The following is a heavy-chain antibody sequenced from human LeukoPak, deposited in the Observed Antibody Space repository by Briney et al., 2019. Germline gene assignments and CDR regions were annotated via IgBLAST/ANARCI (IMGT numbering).Heavy chain of an antibody. Sequence: GGSLRLSCAASGFTFTNAWMNWVRQAPGKGLDWVGRIKSNPDGGTTDYAAPVKGRFIISRDDSKNTLYLQMNSLRAEDTAVYYCAKDSHDYGDHPAGYWGQGTLVTVSS. CDR2: IKSNPDGGTT. CDR3: AKDSHDYGDHPAGY. CDR1: GFTFTNAW. V-gene: IGHV3-15*07. J-gene: IGHJ4*02. D-gene: IGHD4-17*01.